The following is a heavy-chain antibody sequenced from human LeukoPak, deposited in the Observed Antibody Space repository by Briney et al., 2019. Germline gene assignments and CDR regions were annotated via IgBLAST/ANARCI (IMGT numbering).Heavy chain of an antibody. Sequence: GGPLRLSCAASGFTFSSYAMHWVRQAPGKGLEWVAVISYDGSNKYYADSVKGRFTISRDNSKNTLYLQMNSLRAEDTAVYYCVRGETYNDFWSGYYHDYFDYWGQGTLVTVSS. D-gene: IGHD3-3*01. J-gene: IGHJ4*02. CDR1: GFTFSSYA. V-gene: IGHV3-30-3*01. CDR2: ISYDGSNK. CDR3: VRGETYNDFWSGYYHDYFDY.